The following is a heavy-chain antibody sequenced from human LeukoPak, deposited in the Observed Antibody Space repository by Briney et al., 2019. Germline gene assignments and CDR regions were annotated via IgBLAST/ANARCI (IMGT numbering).Heavy chain of an antibody. CDR2: INWNGGST. CDR3: ARCIRSGWYWATSYYFDY. V-gene: IGHV3-20*04. CDR1: GFTFSSYG. D-gene: IGHD6-19*01. J-gene: IGHJ4*02. Sequence: PGGSLRLSCAASGFTFSSYGMHWVRQAPGKGLEWVSGINWNGGSTGYADSVKGRFTISRDNAKNSLYLQMNRLRAEDTALYYCARCIRSGWYWATSYYFDYWGQGTLVTVSS.